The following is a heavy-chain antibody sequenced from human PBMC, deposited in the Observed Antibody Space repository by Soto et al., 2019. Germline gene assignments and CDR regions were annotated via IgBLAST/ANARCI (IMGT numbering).Heavy chain of an antibody. CDR3: ARDYSRNHCIDY. J-gene: IGHJ4*02. V-gene: IGHV3-30-3*01. D-gene: IGHD1-26*01. Sequence: PGGSLRLSCAASGFTFSSYAIHWVRQAPGKGLEWVAFISYDGSIKYYADSLKGRFTISRDNSKNTLYLQLNALRAEDTAIYYCARDYSRNHCIDYWGQGTLVTVSS. CDR1: GFTFSSYA. CDR2: ISYDGSIK.